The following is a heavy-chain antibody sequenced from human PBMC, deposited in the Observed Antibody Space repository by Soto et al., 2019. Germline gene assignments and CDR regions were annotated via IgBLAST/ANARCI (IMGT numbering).Heavy chain of an antibody. CDR2: ISSSSSTI. Sequence: EVQLVESGGGLVQPGGSLRLSCAASGFSFSSYSMNWVRQAPGKGLEWVSYISSSSSTIYYADSVKGRFTISRDNAKNSLYLQMNSLRDEDTAVYYRARVDYDFCSGWMDYWGQGTLVTVSS. CDR3: ARVDYDFCSGWMDY. J-gene: IGHJ4*02. V-gene: IGHV3-48*02. CDR1: GFSFSSYS. D-gene: IGHD3-3*01.